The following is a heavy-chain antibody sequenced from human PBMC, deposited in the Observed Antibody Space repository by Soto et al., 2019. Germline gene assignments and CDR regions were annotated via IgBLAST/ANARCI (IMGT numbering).Heavy chain of an antibody. CDR2: VNPDSGGT. CDR1: GYTFIGYY. J-gene: IGHJ4*02. CDR3: ARGPNTGGYDY. Sequence: ASVKVSCKVSGYTFIGYYIHWVRQAPGQGLEWMGWVNPDSGGTNYAQKFQGWVTMTRDTSISTAYMELSRLRSDDTAVYYCARGPNTGGYDYWGQGTLVTVSS. D-gene: IGHD1-1*01. V-gene: IGHV1-2*04.